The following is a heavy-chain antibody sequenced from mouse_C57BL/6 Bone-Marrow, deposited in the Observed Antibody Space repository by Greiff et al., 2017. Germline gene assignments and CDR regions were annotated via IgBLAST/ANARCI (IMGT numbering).Heavy chain of an antibody. D-gene: IGHD1-1*01. CDR2: IDPIDGGT. J-gene: IGHJ1*01. CDR3: ARSHYGSPWYFDV. V-gene: IGHV1-72*01. CDR1: GYTFTSTW. Sequence: VKLQESGAELVKPGASVKLSCKASGYTFTSTWMNGVKQRPGGGLEWIGGIDPIDGGTKYNEKFKRQATLPEDKPSSTAYMQLSSLTSEDSAVYYCARSHYGSPWYFDVWGPGTSVTVSS.